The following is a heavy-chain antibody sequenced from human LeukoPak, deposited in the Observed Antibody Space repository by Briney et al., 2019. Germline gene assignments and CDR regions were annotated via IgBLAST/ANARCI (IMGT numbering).Heavy chain of an antibody. CDR3: TRDVWFSFDY. CDR2: ITSDGSAT. V-gene: IGHV3-74*01. J-gene: IGHJ4*02. D-gene: IGHD3-10*01. CDR1: GFTFSSYW. Sequence: PGGSLRLSCAVSGFTFSSYWMHWVRQGPGKGLAWVSRITSDGSATDYADSVKGRFTISRDNTKNSLYLQMNSLRAEDTAVYYCTRDVWFSFDYWGQGTLVTVSS.